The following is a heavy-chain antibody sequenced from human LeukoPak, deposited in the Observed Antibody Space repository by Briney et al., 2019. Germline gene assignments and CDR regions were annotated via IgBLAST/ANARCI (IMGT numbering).Heavy chain of an antibody. D-gene: IGHD3-3*01. CDR1: GYTFTSYD. CDR3: ARGPGYYEFWSGYRYYGMDV. V-gene: IGHV1-8*01. CDR2: MNPNSGNT. J-gene: IGHJ6*02. Sequence: ASVKVSFKASGYTFTSYDINWVRQAAGQGLEWMGWMNPNSGNTGYAQKFQGRVTMTRNTSISTAYMELSSLRSEDTAVYYCARGPGYYEFWSGYRYYGMDVWGQGTTVTVSS.